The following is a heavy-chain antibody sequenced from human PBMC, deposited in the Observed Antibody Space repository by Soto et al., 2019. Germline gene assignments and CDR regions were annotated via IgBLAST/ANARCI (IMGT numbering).Heavy chain of an antibody. CDR2: ISGSGGST. Sequence: EVQLLDSGGDLGQPGGSLRLSCAASGFTFSSYVMSWVRQAPGKGLEWVSAISGSGGSTYSADSVKGRFTISRDNSKNTLYLQMDSLRAADTALYYCAKGNNLEWFLSPIAYWGEGTLVTVSS. V-gene: IGHV3-23*01. CDR1: GFTFSSYV. D-gene: IGHD3-3*01. CDR3: AKGNNLEWFLSPIAY. J-gene: IGHJ4*01.